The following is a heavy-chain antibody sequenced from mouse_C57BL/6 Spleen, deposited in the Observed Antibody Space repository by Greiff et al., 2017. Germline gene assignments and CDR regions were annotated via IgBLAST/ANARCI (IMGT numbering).Heavy chain of an antibody. CDR1: GYTFTSYW. CDR3: AREIGVVAGGYYAMDY. Sequence: QVQLQQPGAELVKPGASVKMSCKASGYTFTSYWITWVKQRPGQGLEWIGDIYPGSGSTNYNEKFKSKATLTVDTSSSTAYMQLSSLTSEDSAVYYSAREIGVVAGGYYAMDYWGQGTSVTVSS. J-gene: IGHJ4*01. D-gene: IGHD1-1*01. V-gene: IGHV1-55*01. CDR2: IYPGSGST.